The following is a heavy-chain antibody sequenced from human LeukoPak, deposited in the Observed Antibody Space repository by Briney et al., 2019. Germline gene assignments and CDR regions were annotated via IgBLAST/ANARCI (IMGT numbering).Heavy chain of an antibody. CDR3: ARRYYELIYYYYGMDV. Sequence: SETLSLTCAVYGGSFSGYYWSWIRQPPGKGLEWIGEINHSGSTNYNPSLKSRVTISVDTSKHQFSLKLSSVTAADTAVYYCARRYYELIYYYYGMDVWGKGTTVTVSS. D-gene: IGHD3-22*01. CDR2: INHSGST. V-gene: IGHV4-34*01. J-gene: IGHJ6*04. CDR1: GGSFSGYY.